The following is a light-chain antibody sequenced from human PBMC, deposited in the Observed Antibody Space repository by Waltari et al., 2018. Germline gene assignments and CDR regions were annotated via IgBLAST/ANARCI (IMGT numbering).Light chain of an antibody. V-gene: IGKV3-20*01. CDR2: ATS. Sequence: EIVLTQSRGTLSLSPGERATLSCRASQSVSSSYLAWYQQKPGQAPRLLIYATSSRATGIPDRFSGSGSGTDFTLTISRLEPEDFAVYYCQQYGSSPWTFGQGTKVEIK. J-gene: IGKJ1*01. CDR1: QSVSSSY. CDR3: QQYGSSPWT.